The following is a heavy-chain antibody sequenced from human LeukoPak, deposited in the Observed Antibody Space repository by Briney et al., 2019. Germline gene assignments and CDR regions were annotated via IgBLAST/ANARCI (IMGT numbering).Heavy chain of an antibody. D-gene: IGHD2-15*01. J-gene: IGHJ4*02. CDR1: GHTFAGYY. CDR2: INTHNGAT. Sequence: ASVRVSCKASGHTFAGYYVHWVRQAPGQGLEWMGWINTHNGATNYAQHFQGRVTMTRDTSISTAYMELSRLRSDDTAVYYCARSWRFCSGDSCYPIDYWGQGTLVTVSS. CDR3: ARSWRFCSGDSCYPIDY. V-gene: IGHV1-2*02.